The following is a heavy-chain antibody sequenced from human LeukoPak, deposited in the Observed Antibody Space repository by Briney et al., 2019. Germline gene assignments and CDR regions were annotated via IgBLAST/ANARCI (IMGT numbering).Heavy chain of an antibody. CDR2: INHSGST. Sequence: SETLSLTCAVYGGSFSGYYWSWIRQPPGKGLEWIGEINHSGSTNYNPSLKSRVTISVDTSKNQFSLKLSSVTAADTAVYYCASVFGERLDYWGQGTLVTVSS. J-gene: IGHJ4*02. CDR3: ASVFGERLDY. V-gene: IGHV4-34*01. D-gene: IGHD1-1*01. CDR1: GGSFSGYY.